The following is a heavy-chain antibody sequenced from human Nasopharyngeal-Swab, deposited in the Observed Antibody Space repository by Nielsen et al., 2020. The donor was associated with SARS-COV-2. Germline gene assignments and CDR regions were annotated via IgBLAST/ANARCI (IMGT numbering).Heavy chain of an antibody. Sequence: SETLSLTCAVSGGSFSGYYWSWIRQPPGKGLGWIGEINHSGSTNYNPSLKSRVTISVDTSKNQFSLKLSSVTAADTAVYYCARERQLPQYYYYYYYMDVWGKGTTVTVSS. CDR3: ARERQLPQYYYYYYYMDV. CDR2: INHSGST. J-gene: IGHJ6*03. D-gene: IGHD2-2*01. CDR1: GGSFSGYY. V-gene: IGHV4-34*01.